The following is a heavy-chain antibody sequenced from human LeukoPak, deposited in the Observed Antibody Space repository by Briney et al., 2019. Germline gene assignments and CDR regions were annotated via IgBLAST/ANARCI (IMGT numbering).Heavy chain of an antibody. J-gene: IGHJ6*03. V-gene: IGHV3-21*04. Sequence: PGGSLRLSCAASGFTFSSYSMNWVRQAPGKGLEWVSSISSSSSYIYYADSVKGRFTISRDNSKNTLYLQMNSLRAEDTAVYYCARHGANYYYYYMDVRGKGTTVTVSS. CDR2: ISSSSSYI. CDR1: GFTFSSYS. CDR3: ARHGANYYYYYMDV. D-gene: IGHD3-16*01.